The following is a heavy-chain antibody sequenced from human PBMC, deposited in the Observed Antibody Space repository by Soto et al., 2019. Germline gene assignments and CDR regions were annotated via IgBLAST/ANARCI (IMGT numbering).Heavy chain of an antibody. CDR1: VDSISTFY. Sequence: PSETLSLTCTVSVDSISTFYWGWMRQSPGKELEWIGYVYYTGSTNYNPSLKSRVTISVDRSKSQFSLKLTSANAADTAVYYCARGRTVRNYADDSSDYFYFFDYWGQGTQVTVSS. J-gene: IGHJ4*02. V-gene: IGHV4-59*01. CDR3: ARGRTVRNYADDSSDYFYFFDY. D-gene: IGHD3-22*01. CDR2: VYYTGST.